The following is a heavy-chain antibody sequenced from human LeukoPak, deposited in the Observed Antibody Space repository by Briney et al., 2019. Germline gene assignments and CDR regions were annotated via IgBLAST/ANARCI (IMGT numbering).Heavy chain of an antibody. CDR3: AKVIVVVPAAPSTRHFDL. D-gene: IGHD2-2*01. CDR2: IRYDGSNK. J-gene: IGHJ2*01. V-gene: IGHV3-30*02. CDR1: GFTFSSYG. Sequence: GGSLRLSCAASGFTFSSYGMHWVRQAPGKGLEWVAFIRYDGSNKYYADSVKGRFTISRDNSKNTLYLQMNSLRAEDTAVYYCAKVIVVVPAAPSTRHFDLWGRGTLVTVSS.